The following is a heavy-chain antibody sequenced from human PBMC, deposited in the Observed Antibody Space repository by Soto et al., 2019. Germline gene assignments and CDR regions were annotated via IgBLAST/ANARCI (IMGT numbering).Heavy chain of an antibody. CDR2: INSDGSST. Sequence: PGGSLRLSCAASGFTFSSYWMHWVRQAPGKGLVWVSRINSDGSSTTYADSVKGRFTISRDNAKNTLYLQMNSLRAEDTAVYYCARTPHTRWGFDYWGQGTLVTVSS. D-gene: IGHD1-26*01. CDR1: GFTFSSYW. CDR3: ARTPHTRWGFDY. J-gene: IGHJ4*02. V-gene: IGHV3-74*01.